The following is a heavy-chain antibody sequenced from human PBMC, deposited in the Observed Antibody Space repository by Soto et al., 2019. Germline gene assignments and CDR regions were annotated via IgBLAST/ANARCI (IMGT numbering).Heavy chain of an antibody. Sequence: QVQLQESGPGLVKPSETLSLTCTVSVSGGSVSTGVHYWSWIRQPPGKGLERIGYIYYSGSTNYNPSLNSRVTISVDTSKNQFTLKQTSVTAADTAVYYCARGYYTSWYWFDRWGRGTLVTVSS. CDR1: GGSVSTGVHY. CDR2: IYYSGST. J-gene: IGHJ2*01. D-gene: IGHD6-13*01. CDR3: ARGYYTSWYWFDR. V-gene: IGHV4-61*08.